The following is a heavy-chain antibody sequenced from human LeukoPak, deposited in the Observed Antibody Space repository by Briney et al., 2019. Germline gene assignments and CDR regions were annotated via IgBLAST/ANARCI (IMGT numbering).Heavy chain of an antibody. CDR3: ARDDGSSSFDY. J-gene: IGHJ4*02. V-gene: IGHV3-33*01. CDR1: GFTFSSYG. Sequence: GGSLRLSCAASGFTFSSYGMHWVRQAPGKGLEWVAVIWYDGSNKYYADSVKGRFTISRDNSKNTLYLQMNSLRAEDTAVYYCARDDGSSSFDYWGQGTLVTVSS. CDR2: IWYDGSNK. D-gene: IGHD1-26*01.